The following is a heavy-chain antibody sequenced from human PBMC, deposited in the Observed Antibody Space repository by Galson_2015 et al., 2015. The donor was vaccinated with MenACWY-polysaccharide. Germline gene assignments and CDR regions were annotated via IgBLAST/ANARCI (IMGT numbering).Heavy chain of an antibody. CDR1: GGSLNTYY. J-gene: IGHJ5*02. V-gene: IGHV4-59*01. CDR3: ARLRGSMAAPNCSAP. D-gene: IGHD6-6*01. CDR2: INKSGTT. Sequence: SETLSLTCTVSGGSLNTYYWARIRQSPGKGLEWIGHINKSGTTAYNSSLKTRVTMSADTSRNQFSLTLTSVTAADTAIYYCARLRGSMAAPNCSAPGGQEILVTVS.